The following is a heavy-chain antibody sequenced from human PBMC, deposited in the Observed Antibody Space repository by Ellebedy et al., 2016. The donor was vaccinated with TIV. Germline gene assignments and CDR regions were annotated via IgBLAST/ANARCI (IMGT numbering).Heavy chain of an antibody. Sequence: GESLKISCATSGFTFSAYVMAWVRQAPGKGLEWVGNINQDGSEKCYGDSVKGRFTISRDNAKNSVYLQMNSLRAEDTAVYYCARENWYNDYWGQGTLVTVSS. D-gene: IGHD1/OR15-1a*01. V-gene: IGHV3-7*04. J-gene: IGHJ4*02. CDR2: INQDGSEK. CDR1: GFTFSAYV. CDR3: ARENWYNDY.